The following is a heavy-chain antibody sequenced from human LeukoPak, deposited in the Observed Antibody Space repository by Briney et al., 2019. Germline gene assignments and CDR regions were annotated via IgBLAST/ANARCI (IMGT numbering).Heavy chain of an antibody. CDR1: GFTFSGYS. D-gene: IGHD3-9*01. V-gene: IGHV3-21*01. CDR3: ARELRYFDWLSHYYYGMDV. Sequence: GGSLRLSCAASGFTFSGYSMNWVRQAPGKGLEWVSSISSDSTYIFYADSVKGRFTISRDNAKNSLYLQMNSLRAEDTAVYYCARELRYFDWLSHYYYGMDVWGQGTTVTVSS. CDR2: ISSDSTYI. J-gene: IGHJ6*02.